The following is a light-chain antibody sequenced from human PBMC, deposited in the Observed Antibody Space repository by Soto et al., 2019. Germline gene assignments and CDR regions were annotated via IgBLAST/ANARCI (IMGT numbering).Light chain of an antibody. V-gene: IGKV3-11*01. J-gene: IGKJ4*01. CDR1: QSVSSF. CDR2: DAS. CDR3: QQRSNWPLT. Sequence: EIVLTQSPATLSLSPGERATLSCRASQSVSSFLAWYQQKPGLAPRLHIYDASNRATGIPARFSGSGSGTDFTLTISSLEPEDFAVYYCQQRSNWPLTFGGGTKVDIK.